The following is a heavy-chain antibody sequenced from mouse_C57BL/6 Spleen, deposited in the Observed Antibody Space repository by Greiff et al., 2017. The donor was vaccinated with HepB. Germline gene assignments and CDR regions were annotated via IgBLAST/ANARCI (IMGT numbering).Heavy chain of an antibody. CDR3: ARYADGYYGYFDY. Sequence: QVQLQQSGAELVRPGASVTLSCKASGYTFTDYEMHWVKQTPVHGVEWIGAIDPETGGTAYNQKFKGKATLTADKSSSTAYMQFSSLTSEDSAIYYCARYADGYYGYFDYWGQGTTLTVSS. V-gene: IGHV1-15*01. D-gene: IGHD2-3*01. CDR2: IDPETGGT. J-gene: IGHJ2*01. CDR1: GYTFTDYE.